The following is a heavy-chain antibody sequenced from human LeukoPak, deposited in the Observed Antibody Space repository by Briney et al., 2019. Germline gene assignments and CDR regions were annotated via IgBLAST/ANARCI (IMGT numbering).Heavy chain of an antibody. V-gene: IGHV3-23*01. CDR3: AKDLHYCSGGSCYSGWFDP. D-gene: IGHD2-15*01. CDR2: ISGSGGST. J-gene: IGHJ5*02. Sequence: GGSLRLSCAASGFTFSSYAMSWVRQAPGKGLEWVSAISGSGGSTYYADSVKGRFTISRDSSKNTLYLQMNSLRAEDTAVYYCAKDLHYCSGGSCYSGWFDPWGQGTLVTVSS. CDR1: GFTFSSYA.